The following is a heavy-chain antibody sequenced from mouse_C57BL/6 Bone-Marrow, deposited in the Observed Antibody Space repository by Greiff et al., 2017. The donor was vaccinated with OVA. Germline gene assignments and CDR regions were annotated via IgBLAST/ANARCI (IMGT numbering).Heavy chain of an antibody. CDR3: ARHGYYLAWFAY. CDR2: INPGSGST. D-gene: IGHD2-3*01. CDR1: GYAFTNYL. V-gene: IGHV1-54*01. Sequence: VQLQQSGAELVRPGTSVKVSCKASGYAFTNYLIEWVKQRPGQGLEWIGVINPGSGSTNYNEKFKGKATLTADKSSSTAYMQLSSLTSEDSAVYFCARHGYYLAWFAYWGQGTLVTVSA. J-gene: IGHJ3*01.